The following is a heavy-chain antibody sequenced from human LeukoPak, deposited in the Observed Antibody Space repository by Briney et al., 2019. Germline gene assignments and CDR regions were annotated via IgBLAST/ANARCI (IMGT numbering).Heavy chain of an antibody. J-gene: IGHJ6*03. D-gene: IGHD2-8*01. Sequence: SETLSLTRTVSGGSISSYYWSWIRQPPGKGLEWIGYIYYSGNTNYNPSLKSRVIISVNTSKNQFSLKLSSVTAADTAVYYCARFNGRRYMDVWGKGTTVTVSS. V-gene: IGHV4-59*08. CDR3: ARFNGRRYMDV. CDR1: GGSISSYY. CDR2: IYYSGNT.